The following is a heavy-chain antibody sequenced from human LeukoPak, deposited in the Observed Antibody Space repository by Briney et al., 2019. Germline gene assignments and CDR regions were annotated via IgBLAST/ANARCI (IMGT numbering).Heavy chain of an antibody. Sequence: PSETLSLTCTVSGGSISSGDYYWSWIRQPPGKGLEWIGYIYYSGSTYYNPSLKSRVTISVDTSKNQFSLKLSSVTAADTAVYYCARVVFPFGVVIITPGTFDYWGQETLVTVSS. CDR2: IYYSGST. J-gene: IGHJ4*02. V-gene: IGHV4-30-4*08. CDR1: GGSISSGDYY. CDR3: ARVVFPFGVVIITPGTFDY. D-gene: IGHD3-3*01.